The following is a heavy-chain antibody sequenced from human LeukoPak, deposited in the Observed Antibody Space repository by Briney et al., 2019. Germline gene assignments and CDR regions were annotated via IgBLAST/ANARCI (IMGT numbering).Heavy chain of an antibody. CDR3: ARDLRWYYYESSGYPGY. CDR1: GFTFSSYA. D-gene: IGHD3-22*01. J-gene: IGHJ4*02. CDR2: ISYDGSNK. V-gene: IGHV3-30*01. Sequence: PGGSLRLSCAASGFTFSSYAMHWVRQAPGKGLEWVAVISYDGSNKYYADSVKGRFTISRDNSKNTLYLQMNSLRAEDTAVYYCARDLRWYYYESSGYPGYWGQGTLVTVSS.